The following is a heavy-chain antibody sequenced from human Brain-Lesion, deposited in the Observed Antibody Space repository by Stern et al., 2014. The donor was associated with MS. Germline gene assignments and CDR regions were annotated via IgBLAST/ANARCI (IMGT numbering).Heavy chain of an antibody. D-gene: IGHD3-10*01. Sequence: VQLVQSGAEVKKPGESLKISCEASGYLFDDYWIGWVRQMSGRGLELVAIIFPRDSNTRYSPSVQGQVTISADKSISTAYLPWNLNPKSSPPAQARSPTSAEKSSTPAYLQWSSLKPWDTAMYYWARSPATPSGYDRFDYWGQGALVTVSS. J-gene: IGHJ4*02. V-gene: IGHV5-51*03. CDR2: IFPRDSNT. CDR3: SPTSAEKSSTPAYLQWSSLKPWDTAMYYWARSPATPSGYDRFDY. CDR1: GYLFDDYW.